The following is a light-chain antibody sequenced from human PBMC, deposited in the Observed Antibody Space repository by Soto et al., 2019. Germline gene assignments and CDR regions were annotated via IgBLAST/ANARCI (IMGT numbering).Light chain of an antibody. CDR1: QVINNF. CDR3: QQSYTTPGIT. CDR2: AAS. Sequence: DIQMTQSPSSLSASVGDRVTITCRASQVINNFLNWYQQKPGKAPKLLICAASNLQTGVPSRFSGSGSGTDFTLTISSLEPEDFATYYCQQSYTTPGITFGGGIKVEIK. J-gene: IGKJ4*01. V-gene: IGKV1-39*01.